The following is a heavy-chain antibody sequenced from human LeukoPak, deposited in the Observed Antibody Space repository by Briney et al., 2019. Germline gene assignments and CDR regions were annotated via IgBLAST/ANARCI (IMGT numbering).Heavy chain of an antibody. Sequence: GGSLRLSCAASGFTVSSNYMSWVRQAPGKGLEWVSVIYSGGSTYYADSAKGRFTISRDNSKNTLYLQMNSLRAEDTAVYYCAGTIAAAGGDAEYFQHWGQGTLVTVSS. V-gene: IGHV3-66*01. J-gene: IGHJ1*01. CDR2: IYSGGST. D-gene: IGHD6-13*01. CDR1: GFTVSSNY. CDR3: AGTIAAAGGDAEYFQH.